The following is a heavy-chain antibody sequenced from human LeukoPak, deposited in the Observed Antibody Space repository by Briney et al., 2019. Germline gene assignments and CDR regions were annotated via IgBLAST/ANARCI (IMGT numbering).Heavy chain of an antibody. V-gene: IGHV4-59*01. Sequence: KASETLSLTCTVSGGSISSYYWSWIRQPPGKGLEWIGYIYYSGSTNYNPSLKSRVTISVDTSKNQFSLKLSSVTAADTAVYYCARQAVDKLDYWGQGTLVTVSS. D-gene: IGHD2-15*01. CDR2: IYYSGST. CDR1: GGSISSYY. J-gene: IGHJ4*02. CDR3: ARQAVDKLDY.